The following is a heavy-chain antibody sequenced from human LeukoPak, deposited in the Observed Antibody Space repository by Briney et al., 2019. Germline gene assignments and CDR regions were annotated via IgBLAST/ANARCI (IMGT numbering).Heavy chain of an antibody. CDR2: ISGTGSST. V-gene: IGHV3-23*01. D-gene: IGHD2-2*02. Sequence: ETLSLTCAVYGGSFNGYYWSWIRQPPGKGLEWVSTISGTGSSTYYADSAKGRFTISRDNSKDTLFLQLNSLPAADTAMYFCAKASVAIPQYCNSWGQGTLVTVSS. CDR3: AKASVAIPQYCNS. J-gene: IGHJ5*02. CDR1: GGSFNGYY.